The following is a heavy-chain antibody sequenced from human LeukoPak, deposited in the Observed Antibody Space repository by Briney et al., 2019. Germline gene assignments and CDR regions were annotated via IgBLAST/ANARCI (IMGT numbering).Heavy chain of an antibody. CDR3: ARGIYSGSYPYYFDY. V-gene: IGHV3-48*02. CDR1: GFTFSSYS. D-gene: IGHD1-26*01. J-gene: IGHJ4*02. Sequence: GGSLRLSCVASGFTFSSYSMNWVRQAPGKGLEWGSYISSFTSTIYYADSVKGRFTISRDNAKNSLYLQMNSLRDEDTAVYYCARGIYSGSYPYYFDYWGQGTLVTVSS. CDR2: ISSFTSTI.